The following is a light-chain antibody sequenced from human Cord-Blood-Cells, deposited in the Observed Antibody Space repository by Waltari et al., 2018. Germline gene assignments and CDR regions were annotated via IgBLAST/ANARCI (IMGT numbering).Light chain of an antibody. V-gene: IGKV1-33*01. Sequence: EIQLTQSPSSLTASVGERVTITCQASQDISNYLNWDQQKPGKVHKLLIYDASNLETGVPSRFSGSGSGTDFTFTISSLQPEDIATYYCQQYDNLPITFGQGTRLEIK. J-gene: IGKJ5*01. CDR1: QDISNY. CDR3: QQYDNLPIT. CDR2: DAS.